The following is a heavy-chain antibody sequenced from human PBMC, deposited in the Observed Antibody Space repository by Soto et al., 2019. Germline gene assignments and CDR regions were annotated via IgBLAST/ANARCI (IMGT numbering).Heavy chain of an antibody. V-gene: IGHV1-3*01. CDR2: INAGNGNT. CDR1: GYTFTSYA. Sequence: APVKVSCKASGYTFTSYAMHWVLQDPGQRLEWMGWINAGNGNTKYSQKFQGRVTITRDTSASTVYMQLSSLTSEDTAVYYCARDDSGFSGSHYIDYFNYWGQGALGTVSS. CDR3: ARDDSGFSGSHYIDYFNY. J-gene: IGHJ4*02. D-gene: IGHD1-26*01.